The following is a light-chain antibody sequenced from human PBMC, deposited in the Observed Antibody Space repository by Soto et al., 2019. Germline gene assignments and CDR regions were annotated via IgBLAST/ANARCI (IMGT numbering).Light chain of an antibody. CDR1: SGHSSYD. V-gene: IGLV4-69*01. CDR3: QTWGTGIHVV. J-gene: IGLJ2*01. Sequence: QLVLTQSPSASASLGDSVKLTCTLSSGHSSYDIAWHQQQPDQGPRYLMKIKSDGSHTKGDGVPDRFSGSSSGADRYLTISSLQSEDEADYYCQTWGTGIHVVFGGGTKLTVL. CDR2: IKSDGSH.